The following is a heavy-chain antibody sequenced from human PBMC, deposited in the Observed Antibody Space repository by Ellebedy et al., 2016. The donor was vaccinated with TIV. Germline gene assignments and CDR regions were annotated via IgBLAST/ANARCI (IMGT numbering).Heavy chain of an antibody. J-gene: IGHJ4*02. CDR3: ASFLIVVVTATTFDY. CDR1: GGSFSGYY. V-gene: IGHV4-34*01. Sequence: MPSETLSLTCAVYGGSFSGYYWSWIRQPPGKGLEWIGEINHSGSTNSNPSLKSRVTISVDTSKNQFSLKLRSVAAADTAVYYCASFLIVVVTATTFDYWGQGTLVTVSS. CDR2: INHSGST. D-gene: IGHD2-21*02.